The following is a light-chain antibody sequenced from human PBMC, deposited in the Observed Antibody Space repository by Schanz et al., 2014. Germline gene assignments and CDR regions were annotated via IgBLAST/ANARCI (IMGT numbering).Light chain of an antibody. CDR1: SSDVGGYNY. V-gene: IGLV2-14*01. J-gene: IGLJ3*02. Sequence: QSVLTQPASVSGSPGQSITISCTGTSSDVGGYNYVSWYQQHPGKAPKLMLYDVSNRPSGVSNRFSGSKSGNTASLTISGLQAEDEADYYCSSFTTSSAPGVFGGGTKLTVL. CDR3: SSFTTSSAPGV. CDR2: DVS.